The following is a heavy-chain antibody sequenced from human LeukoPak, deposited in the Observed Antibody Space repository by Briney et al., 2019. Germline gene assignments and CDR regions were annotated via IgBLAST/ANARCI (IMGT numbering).Heavy chain of an antibody. CDR3: AKDTAAGIDY. D-gene: IGHD6-13*01. CDR1: GFTFSSYW. V-gene: IGHV3-30*18. J-gene: IGHJ4*02. Sequence: GGSLRLSCAASGFTFSSYWMSWVRQAPGKGLEWVAVISYDGSNKYYADSVKGRFTISRDNSKNTLYLQMNSLRAEDTAVYYCAKDTAAGIDYWGQGTLVTVSS. CDR2: ISYDGSNK.